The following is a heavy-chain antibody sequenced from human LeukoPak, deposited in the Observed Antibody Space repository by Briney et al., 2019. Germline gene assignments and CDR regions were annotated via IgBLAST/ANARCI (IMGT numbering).Heavy chain of an antibody. D-gene: IGHD1-7*01. CDR3: ARGLRLWEKPELRFNWLDP. CDR1: GYTFTGYY. J-gene: IGHJ5*02. CDR2: INPNSGGT. Sequence: ASVKVSCKASGYTFTGYYMHWVRQAPGQGLEWMGWINPNSGGTNYAQEFQGRVTMTRDTSISTAYMELSRLRSDDTAVYYCARGLRLWEKPELRFNWLDPWGQGTLVTVSS. V-gene: IGHV1-2*02.